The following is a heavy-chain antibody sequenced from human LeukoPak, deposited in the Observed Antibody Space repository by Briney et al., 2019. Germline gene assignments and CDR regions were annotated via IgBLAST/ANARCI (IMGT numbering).Heavy chain of an antibody. V-gene: IGHV4-34*01. CDR3: ARGLVQPYSSSFAVVLGAFDI. Sequence: SETLSLTCAVYGGSFSGYYWSWIRQPPGKGLEWIGEINHSGSTNYNPSLKSRVTISVDTSKNQFSLKLSSVTAADTAVYYCARGLVQPYSSSFAVVLGAFDIWGQGTMVTVSS. D-gene: IGHD6-6*01. CDR1: GGSFSGYY. J-gene: IGHJ3*02. CDR2: INHSGST.